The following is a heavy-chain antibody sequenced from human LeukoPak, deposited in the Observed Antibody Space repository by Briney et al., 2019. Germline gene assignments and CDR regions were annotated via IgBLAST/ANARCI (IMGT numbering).Heavy chain of an antibody. V-gene: IGHV4-34*01. J-gene: IGHJ4*02. CDR1: GGSFSCYY. Sequence: SETLSLTCAVYGGSFSCYYWSWIRPPPGKGREWIGEINHSGSTNYHPSLKSRGTISVDTSKNQFSLELSSVTAADTAVYYCASGDSSGWYRYWGQGTLVTVSS. D-gene: IGHD6-19*01. CDR3: ASGDSSGWYRY. CDR2: INHSGST.